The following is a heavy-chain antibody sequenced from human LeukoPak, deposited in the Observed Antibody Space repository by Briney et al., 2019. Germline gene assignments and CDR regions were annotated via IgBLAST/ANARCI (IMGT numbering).Heavy chain of an antibody. V-gene: IGHV3-53*01. Sequence: GGSLRLSCAASGFIVSNNFMSWVRQAPGKGLEWVSVIYTGGNTYYADSVKGRFTISRDNSKNTLYLQMNSLRAEDTAVYYCARELGRLWFGEPAHFDYWGQGTLVTVSS. CDR1: GFIVSNNF. CDR3: ARELGRLWFGEPAHFDY. J-gene: IGHJ4*02. CDR2: IYTGGNT. D-gene: IGHD3-10*01.